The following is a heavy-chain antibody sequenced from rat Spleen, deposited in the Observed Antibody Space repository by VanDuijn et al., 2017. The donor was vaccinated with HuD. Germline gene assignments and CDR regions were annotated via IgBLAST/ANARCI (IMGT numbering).Heavy chain of an antibody. J-gene: IGHJ3*01. CDR3: AIHGGLRNWFDS. Sequence: EVQLVESGGGLVQPGRSLKLSCAASGFTFSDYYMAWVRQAPTKGLEWVASISYDGGSTYYRDSVKGRFTVSRDDTNNTHYLQMDSLRSEDTATYYCAIHGGLRNWFDSWGQGTLVTVSS. V-gene: IGHV5-20*01. D-gene: IGHD1-11*01. CDR1: GFTFSDYY. CDR2: ISYDGGST.